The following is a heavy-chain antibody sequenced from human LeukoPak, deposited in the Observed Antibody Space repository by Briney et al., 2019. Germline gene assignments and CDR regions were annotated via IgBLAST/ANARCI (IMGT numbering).Heavy chain of an antibody. J-gene: IGHJ4*02. CDR2: ISWNSGSI. CDR3: AKGSCSTTSCSIDY. CDR1: GFTFDDYA. Sequence: GGSLRLSCAASGFTFDDYAMHWVRQVPGMGLEWVPGISWNSGSIGYADSVKGRFTISRDNAKNSLYLQMNSLRAEDLALYYCAKGSCSTTSCSIDYWGQGTLVTISS. D-gene: IGHD2-2*01. V-gene: IGHV3-9*03.